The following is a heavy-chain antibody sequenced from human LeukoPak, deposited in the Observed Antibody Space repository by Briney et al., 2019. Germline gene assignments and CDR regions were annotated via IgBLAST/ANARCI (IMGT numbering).Heavy chain of an antibody. V-gene: IGHV3-48*04. CDR3: ATTGNFYDMDV. CDR2: SSIVTGNI. D-gene: IGHD1-1*01. Sequence: GGSLRLSCAASGFAFINTSIHWVRQAPGKGLEWLSYSSIVTGNIYYADSVKGRFTISRDNAKRSLNLQMRSLRAEDTAVYVSATTGNFYDMDVWGKGTTVTVSS. J-gene: IGHJ6*03. CDR1: GFAFINTS.